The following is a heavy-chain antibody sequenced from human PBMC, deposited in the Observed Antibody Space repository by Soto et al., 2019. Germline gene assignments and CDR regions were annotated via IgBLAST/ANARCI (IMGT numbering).Heavy chain of an antibody. CDR3: ARVDWNYVYYFDY. V-gene: IGHV4-59*01. Sequence: SETLSLTCTVSGGSISSYYWSWIRQPPGKGLEWIGYIYYSGSTNYNPSLKSRVTISVDTSKNQFSLKLSSVTAADKAVYYCARVDWNYVYYFDYWGQGTLVTVSS. CDR2: IYYSGST. J-gene: IGHJ4*02. D-gene: IGHD1-7*01. CDR1: GGSISSYY.